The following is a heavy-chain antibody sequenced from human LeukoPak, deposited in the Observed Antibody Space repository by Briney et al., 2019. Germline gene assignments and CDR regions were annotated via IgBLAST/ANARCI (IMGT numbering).Heavy chain of an antibody. CDR2: IYYSGST. CDR1: GSSISSDY. CDR3: ARATWLPVGLYYYDSSGYYYYFDY. V-gene: IGHV4-59*01. J-gene: IGHJ4*02. D-gene: IGHD3-22*01. Sequence: SETLSLTCTVSGSSISSDYWSWIRQPPGKGLEWIGYIYYSGSTNYNPSLKSRVTISVDTSKNQFSLKLSSVTAADTAVYYCARATWLPVGLYYYDSSGYYYYFDYWGQGTLVTVSS.